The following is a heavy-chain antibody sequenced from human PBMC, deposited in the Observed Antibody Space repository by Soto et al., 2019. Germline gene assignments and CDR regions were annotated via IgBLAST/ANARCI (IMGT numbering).Heavy chain of an antibody. CDR2: IYSGGST. V-gene: IGHV3-53*02. CDR3: ATYSSLDY. CDR1: GLTVRKIY. Sequence: EVQLVETGGGLIQPGGSLRSPVEPPGLTVRKIYMSWVRQAPGKGLEWVSLIYSGGSTYYADSVKGRFTISRDNSKNTLYLQMNSLRAEDTAVYYCATYSSLDYWGQGTLVTVSS. J-gene: IGHJ4*02. D-gene: IGHD6-13*01.